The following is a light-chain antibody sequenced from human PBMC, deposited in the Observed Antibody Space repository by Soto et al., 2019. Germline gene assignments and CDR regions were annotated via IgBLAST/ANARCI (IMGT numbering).Light chain of an antibody. Sequence: DIVMTPSPDSLAVSLGERATINCKSSQSVLYTSNNRNYLAWYQQNPGQPPKLLIYWASTRESGVPDRFSGSGSGTDFNLTISSLQAEDVAVYYCQQYYGNLITFGQGTRLETK. CDR2: WAS. V-gene: IGKV4-1*01. CDR3: QQYYGNLIT. J-gene: IGKJ5*01. CDR1: QSVLYTSNNRNY.